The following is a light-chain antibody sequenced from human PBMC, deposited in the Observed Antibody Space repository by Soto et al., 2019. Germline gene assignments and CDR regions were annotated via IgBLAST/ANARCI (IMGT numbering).Light chain of an antibody. J-gene: IGLJ1*01. V-gene: IGLV1-44*01. CDR1: SSNIGTSS. Sequence: QSVLTRPPSASGTPGQTVTISCSGSSSNIGTSSVHWYKHLPGTAPKPLIYTNDQRPSGGPDRFSGSKSGTSASLAISGLQSEDEADYYCAVWDDSLNGHVFGAGTKVTVL. CDR3: AVWDDSLNGHV. CDR2: TND.